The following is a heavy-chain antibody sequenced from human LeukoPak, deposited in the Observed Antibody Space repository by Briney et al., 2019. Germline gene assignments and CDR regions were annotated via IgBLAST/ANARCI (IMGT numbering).Heavy chain of an antibody. CDR2: IKHDGSEK. Sequence: GGSLRLSCAASGFTFSSYWMSWVRQAPGKGLEWVGNIKHDGSEKYYVDSVKGRCTISRDNAKNSLYLQMNSLRAEDTAVYYCAREGGGLDYWGQGTLVTVSS. CDR3: AREGGGLDY. D-gene: IGHD3-16*01. V-gene: IGHV3-7*01. J-gene: IGHJ4*02. CDR1: GFTFSSYW.